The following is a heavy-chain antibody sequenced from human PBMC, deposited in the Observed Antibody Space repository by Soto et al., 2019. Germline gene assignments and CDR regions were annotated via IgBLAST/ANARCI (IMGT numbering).Heavy chain of an antibody. CDR3: AKTPIAYILTGYQGYFDL. CDR1: GFTFSSYA. D-gene: IGHD3-9*01. CDR2: ISGSGGST. Sequence: EVQLLESGGGLVQPGGSLRLSCAASGFTFSSYAMSWVRQAPGKGLEWVSAISGSGGSTYYADSVTGRFTISRDNSKNALYLQMNSLRAADTAVDYCAKTPIAYILTGYQGYFDLWGRGTLVTVSS. V-gene: IGHV3-23*01. J-gene: IGHJ2*01.